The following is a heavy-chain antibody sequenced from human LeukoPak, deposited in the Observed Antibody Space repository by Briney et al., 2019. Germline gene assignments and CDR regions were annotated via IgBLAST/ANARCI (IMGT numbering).Heavy chain of an antibody. CDR2: ISDRGDTI. V-gene: IGHV3-11*01. CDR3: ARLKAGN. Sequence: GGSLRLSCATSGFTFSNYYMSWIRRAPGKGLKWVSFISDRGDTIYYADSVKGRFTISRDNAKNSLSLQMNSLRVEDTAVYYCARLKAGNWGPGTLVTVSS. J-gene: IGHJ4*02. CDR1: GFTFSNYY.